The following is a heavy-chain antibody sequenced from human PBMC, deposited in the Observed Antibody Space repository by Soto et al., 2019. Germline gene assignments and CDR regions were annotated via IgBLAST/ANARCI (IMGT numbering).Heavy chain of an antibody. J-gene: IGHJ4*02. CDR1: GFTFSSYA. CDR2: ISGSGGST. CDR3: AKHENIELMVYATPYFDY. Sequence: PGGSLRLSCAASGFTFSSYAMSWVRQAPGKGLEWVSAISGSGGSTYYADSVKGRFTISRDNSKNTLYLQMNSLRAEDTAVYYCAKHENIELMVYATPYFDYWGQGTLVTVSS. D-gene: IGHD2-8*01. V-gene: IGHV3-23*01.